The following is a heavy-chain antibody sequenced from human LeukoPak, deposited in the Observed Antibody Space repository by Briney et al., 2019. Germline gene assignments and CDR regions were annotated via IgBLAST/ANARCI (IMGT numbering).Heavy chain of an antibody. V-gene: IGHV4-39*01. J-gene: IGHJ4*02. CDR1: GGSISSGGHY. Sequence: SETLSLTCTVSGGSISSGGHYWSWIRQHPGKGLEWIGYIFYSGSTYYNPSLESRVTISVDTSKNQFSLKLNSVTATDTAVYYCARHYGPWGQGTLVTVSS. CDR3: ARHYGP. D-gene: IGHD3-10*01. CDR2: IFYSGST.